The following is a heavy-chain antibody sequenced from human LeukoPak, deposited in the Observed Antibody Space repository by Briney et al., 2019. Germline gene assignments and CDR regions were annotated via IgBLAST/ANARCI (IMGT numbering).Heavy chain of an antibody. CDR2: ISSSSSYI. J-gene: IGHJ4*02. CDR1: GFTFSSYS. D-gene: IGHD3-10*01. V-gene: IGHV3-21*01. CDR3: ARDRITMVRGDPQFDY. Sequence: GGSLRLSCAASGFTFSSYSVNWVRQAPGKGLEWVSSISSSSSYIYYADSVKGRFTISRDNAKNSLYLQMNSLRAEDTAVYYCARDRITMVRGDPQFDYWGQGTLVTVSS.